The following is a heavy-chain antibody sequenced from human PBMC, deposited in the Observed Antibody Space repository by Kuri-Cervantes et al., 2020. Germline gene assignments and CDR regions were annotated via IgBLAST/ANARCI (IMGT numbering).Heavy chain of an antibody. D-gene: IGHD1-20*01. V-gene: IGHV3-23*01. Sequence: GGSLKLSCAASGFTFSAYAMSWVRQAPGKGLEWVSSTSGSGGSTYYAGSVTGRFTISRDNSRNTLYLQMNSLRAEDTAIYYCAKSDRDITGTTDYWGQGTLVTVSS. CDR2: TSGSGGST. CDR1: GFTFSAYA. CDR3: AKSDRDITGTTDY. J-gene: IGHJ4*02.